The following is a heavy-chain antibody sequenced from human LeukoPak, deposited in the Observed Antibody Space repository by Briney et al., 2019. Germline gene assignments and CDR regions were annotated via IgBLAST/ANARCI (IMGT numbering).Heavy chain of an antibody. CDR2: INPNSGGT. V-gene: IGHV1-2*02. Sequence: ASVKVSCKASGYTFTGYYMHWVRQAPGQGLEWMGWINPNSGGTNYAQKFQGRVTMTRDTSISTAYMELSRLRSDDTAVYYCARAYRFLEWLSSAYWGQGTLVTVSS. D-gene: IGHD3-3*01. J-gene: IGHJ4*02. CDR1: GYTFTGYY. CDR3: ARAYRFLEWLSSAY.